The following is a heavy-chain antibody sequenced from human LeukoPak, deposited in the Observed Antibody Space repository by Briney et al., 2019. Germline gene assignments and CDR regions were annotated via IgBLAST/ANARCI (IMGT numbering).Heavy chain of an antibody. CDR3: ARRSGIAVAGAFDY. Sequence: PGGSLRLSCAAAGFAFSSYSMNWVRQAPGKGLEWVSSISSSSSYIYYADSVKGRFTISRDNAKNSLYLQMNSLRAEDTAVYYCARRSGIAVAGAFDYWGQGTLVTVSS. V-gene: IGHV3-21*04. J-gene: IGHJ4*02. D-gene: IGHD6-19*01. CDR2: ISSSSSYI. CDR1: GFAFSSYS.